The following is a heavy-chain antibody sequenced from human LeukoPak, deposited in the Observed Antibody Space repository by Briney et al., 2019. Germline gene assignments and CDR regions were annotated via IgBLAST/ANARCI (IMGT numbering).Heavy chain of an antibody. Sequence: ASVKVSCKASGYTFTSHGINSVRQAPGQGPEWMGWISVYNGNTNYAQKLQGRVTMTTDTSTSTAYMELRSLRSDDTAVYYCARGASSYYDSSDYFDYWGQGTLVTVSS. V-gene: IGHV1-18*01. CDR1: GYTFTSHG. D-gene: IGHD3-22*01. CDR2: ISVYNGNT. J-gene: IGHJ4*02. CDR3: ARGASSYYDSSDYFDY.